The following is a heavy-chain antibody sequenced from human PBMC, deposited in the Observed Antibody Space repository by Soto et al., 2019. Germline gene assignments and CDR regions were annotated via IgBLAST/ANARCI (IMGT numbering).Heavy chain of an antibody. J-gene: IGHJ6*02. V-gene: IGHV3-30*18. CDR3: AKDRAPYSSGWYYYYYYYGMDV. CDR2: ISYDGSNK. CDR1: GFTFSSYG. D-gene: IGHD6-19*01. Sequence: GGSLRLSCAASGFTFSSYGMHWVRQAPGKGLEWVAVISYDGSNKYYADSVKGRFTISRDNSKNTLYLQMNSLRAEDTAVYYCAKDRAPYSSGWYYYYYYYGMDVWGQGTTVTVSS.